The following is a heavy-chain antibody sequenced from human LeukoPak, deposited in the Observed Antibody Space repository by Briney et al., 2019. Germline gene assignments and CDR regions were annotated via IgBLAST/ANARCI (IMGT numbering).Heavy chain of an antibody. J-gene: IGHJ4*02. CDR2: IYYSGST. CDR1: GGSISSSSYY. CDR3: ARGPYCSGGRCSFDD. Sequence: SETLSLTCTVSGGSISSSSYYWGWIRQPPGKGLEWIGSIYYSGSTYYNPSLKSRVTMPVDTSKNQLSLKLFSVTAADTAVYHCARGPYCSGGRCSFDDWGQGTLVTVSS. V-gene: IGHV4-39*07. D-gene: IGHD2-15*01.